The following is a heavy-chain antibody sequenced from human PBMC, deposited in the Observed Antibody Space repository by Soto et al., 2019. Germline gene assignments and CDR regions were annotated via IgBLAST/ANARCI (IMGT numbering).Heavy chain of an antibody. J-gene: IGHJ4*02. CDR1: GFTFSSYG. CDR3: ARGLNYDILTGYVDY. Sequence: GGSLRLSCAASGFTFSSYGMHWVRQAPGKGLEWVAVIWYDGSNKYYADSVKGRFTISRDNSKNTLYLQMNSLRAEDTAVYYCARGLNYDILTGYVDYWGQGTLVTVSS. CDR2: IWYDGSNK. V-gene: IGHV3-33*01. D-gene: IGHD3-9*01.